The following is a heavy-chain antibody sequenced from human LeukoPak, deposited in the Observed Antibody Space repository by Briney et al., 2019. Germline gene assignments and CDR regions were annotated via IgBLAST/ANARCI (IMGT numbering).Heavy chain of an antibody. V-gene: IGHV3-30*01. D-gene: IGHD6-13*01. J-gene: IGHJ5*02. Sequence: PGRSLRLSCAASGFTFSSYAMHWVRQAPGKGLEWVAVISYDGSNKYYADSVKGRFTISRDNSKNTLYLQMNSLRAEDTAVYYCAGDGSAAGIYNWFDPWGQGTLVTVPP. CDR1: GFTFSSYA. CDR3: AGDGSAAGIYNWFDP. CDR2: ISYDGSNK.